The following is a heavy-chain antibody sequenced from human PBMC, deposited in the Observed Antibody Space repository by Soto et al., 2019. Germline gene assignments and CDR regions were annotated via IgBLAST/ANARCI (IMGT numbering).Heavy chain of an antibody. CDR3: ARRRAVVAAGDVFDL. J-gene: IGHJ3*01. Sequence: LSLTCTVSGGSISGYYWSWIRQPPGKGLEWIGYIHNNGNTNYNPSLKSRVTISVDTSNNLFSLKLNSVTAADTAVYYCARRRAVVAAGDVFDLWGQGTMVTVSS. D-gene: IGHD2-15*01. CDR2: IHNNGNT. CDR1: GGSISGYY. V-gene: IGHV4-59*01.